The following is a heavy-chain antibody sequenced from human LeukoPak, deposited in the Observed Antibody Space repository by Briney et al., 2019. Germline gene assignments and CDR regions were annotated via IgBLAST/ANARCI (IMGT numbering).Heavy chain of an antibody. CDR3: AKMQGYFDY. V-gene: IGHV3-23*01. CDR2: VTGDGATT. CDR1: GFTFSGNG. Sequence: PGGSLRLSCAASGFTFSGNGMSWVRQAPGKGPEWASGVTGDGATTYYADSVKGRFTISRDNSKNTVYLQMNSLRAEDTAFYYCAKMQGYFDYWSQGTQVTVSA. J-gene: IGHJ4*02.